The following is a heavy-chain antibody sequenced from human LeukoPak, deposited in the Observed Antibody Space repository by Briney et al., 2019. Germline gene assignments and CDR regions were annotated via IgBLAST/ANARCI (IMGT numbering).Heavy chain of an antibody. CDR3: GRDDGYCGGDCYSGVDF. V-gene: IGHV1-46*01. Sequence: ASVKVSCKASGYMFTNYHMHWVRQAPGQGLEWMGVINTSDGGTSYAQKFQGRVTVTRDTSTRTVYMELSSLRSEDTAVYYCGRDDGYCGGDCYSGVDFWGQGTLVTVSS. CDR1: GYMFTNYH. J-gene: IGHJ4*02. CDR2: INTSDGGT. D-gene: IGHD2-21*02.